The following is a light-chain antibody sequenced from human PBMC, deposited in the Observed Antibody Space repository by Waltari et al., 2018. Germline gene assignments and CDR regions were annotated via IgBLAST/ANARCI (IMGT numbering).Light chain of an antibody. CDR2: WAS. Sequence: DIVMTQSPDSLAVSLRERVTINCRSSQNLLYTSDKKNYLAWFQQKPDKPPKLLIYWASTRESGVPDRFSGSGSGTEFTLTISSLQAADVAVYYCQQCYSTPYTFGQGTKLEIK. CDR1: QNLLYTSDKKNY. CDR3: QQCYSTPYT. V-gene: IGKV4-1*01. J-gene: IGKJ2*01.